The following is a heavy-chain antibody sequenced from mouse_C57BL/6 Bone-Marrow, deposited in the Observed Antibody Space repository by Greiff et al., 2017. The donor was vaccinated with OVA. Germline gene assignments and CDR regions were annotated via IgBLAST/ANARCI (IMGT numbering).Heavy chain of an antibody. CDR3: TRYGLVLLYY. Sequence: VQLQESGAELVRPGASVTLSCKASGYTFTDYEMHWVKQTPVHGLEWIGAIDPETGGTAYNQKFKGKATLTADKSSSTAYMELRCLSSESSAFDCCTRYGLVLLYYWGRGTALTVSS. CDR2: IDPETGGT. V-gene: IGHV1-15*01. CDR1: GYTFTDYE. J-gene: IGHJ2*01. D-gene: IGHD1-2*01.